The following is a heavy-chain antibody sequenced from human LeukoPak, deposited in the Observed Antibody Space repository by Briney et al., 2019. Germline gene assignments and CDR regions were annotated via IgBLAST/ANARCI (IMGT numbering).Heavy chain of an antibody. CDR3: ARVESPHGDYVGPPGY. D-gene: IGHD4-17*01. V-gene: IGHV3-21*01. CDR1: GFTFSSYS. Sequence: GGSLRLSCAASGFTFSSYSMNWVRQAPGKGLEWVSSISSSSSYIYYADSVKGRFTISRDNAKNSLYLQMNSLRAEDTAVYYCARVESPHGDYVGPPGYWGQGTLVTVSS. J-gene: IGHJ4*02. CDR2: ISSSSSYI.